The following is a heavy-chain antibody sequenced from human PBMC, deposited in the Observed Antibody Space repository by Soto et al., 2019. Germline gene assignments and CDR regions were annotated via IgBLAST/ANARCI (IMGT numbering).Heavy chain of an antibody. D-gene: IGHD2-15*01. CDR3: ARTLYCSGGSCVDY. CDR1: GYSFTSYW. J-gene: IGHJ4*02. CDR2: IYPGDSDT. V-gene: IGHV5-51*01. Sequence: PGESLKISGKGSGYSFTSYWIGWVRHMPGKGLDWMGIIYPGDSDTRYSPSFQGQVTISADKSISTAYLQWSSLKASDTAMYYCARTLYCSGGSCVDYWGQGTIVTASS.